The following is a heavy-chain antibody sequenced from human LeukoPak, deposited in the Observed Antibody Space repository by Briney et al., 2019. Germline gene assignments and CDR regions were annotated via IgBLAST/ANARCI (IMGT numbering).Heavy chain of an antibody. J-gene: IGHJ6*02. CDR1: GGTFGSYA. Sequence: SVKVSCKASGGTFGSYAISWVRQAPGQGLEWMGRIIPILGIANYAQKFQGRVTITADKSTSTAYMELSSLRSEDTAVYYCARDGATVRFYGMDVWGQGTTVTVSS. CDR3: ARDGATVRFYGMDV. D-gene: IGHD4-11*01. CDR2: IIPILGIA. V-gene: IGHV1-69*04.